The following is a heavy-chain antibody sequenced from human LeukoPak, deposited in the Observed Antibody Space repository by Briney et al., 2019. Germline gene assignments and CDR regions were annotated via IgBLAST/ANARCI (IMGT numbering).Heavy chain of an antibody. D-gene: IGHD3-10*01. CDR3: ASNLYGSGSYYNV. J-gene: IGHJ4*02. CDR2: IYSSGST. Sequence: PSETLSLTCTVSGVSISSYYWSWIRQPPGKALEWIGHIYSSGSTNYNPSLKSRVTISVDTSKNQFSLKLRSVTTADTAVYYCASNLYGSGSYYNVWGQGILVTVSS. V-gene: IGHV4-59*01. CDR1: GVSISSYY.